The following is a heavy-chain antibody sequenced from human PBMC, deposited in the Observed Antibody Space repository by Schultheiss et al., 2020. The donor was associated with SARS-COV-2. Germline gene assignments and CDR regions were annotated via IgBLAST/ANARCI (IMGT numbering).Heavy chain of an antibody. D-gene: IGHD6-19*01. Sequence: GGSLRLSCTGSGFTISSYAMNWVRQAPGKGLEWVAVISYDGSNKYYADSVKGRFTISRDNSKNTLYLQMNSLRAEDTAVYYCARDNAVAGSFDYWGQGTLVTVSS. V-gene: IGHV3-30*07. CDR1: GFTISSYA. CDR3: ARDNAVAGSFDY. CDR2: ISYDGSNK. J-gene: IGHJ4*02.